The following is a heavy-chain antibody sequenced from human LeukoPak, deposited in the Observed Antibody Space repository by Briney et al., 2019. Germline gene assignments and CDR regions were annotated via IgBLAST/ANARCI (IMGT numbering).Heavy chain of an antibody. J-gene: IGHJ4*02. Sequence: ASVKVTCKASGYTFISYDIHWVRQATGQGLEWMGWMNPNSGNTGYAQKFQGRVTMTRNTSISTAYMELSSLRSEDTAVYYCARGWRFGELLADYRGQGTLVTVSS. V-gene: IGHV1-8*01. D-gene: IGHD3-10*01. CDR3: ARGWRFGELLADY. CDR1: GYTFISYD. CDR2: MNPNSGNT.